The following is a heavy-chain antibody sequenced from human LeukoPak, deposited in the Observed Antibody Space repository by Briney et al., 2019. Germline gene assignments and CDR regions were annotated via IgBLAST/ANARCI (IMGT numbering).Heavy chain of an antibody. CDR2: IYYSETT. J-gene: IGHJ1*01. CDR3: ARGGYYDSSGSRAEYFRH. CDR1: GGSISSSTYY. Sequence: SETLSLTCTVSGGSISSSTYYWVWIRQPPGKGLEWSVSIYYSETTYYNPSLKSLVTIDVDTSKNQFSLKLSSVTAADTAVYYCARGGYYDSSGSRAEYFRHWGQGTLVTVSS. V-gene: IGHV4-39*01. D-gene: IGHD3-22*01.